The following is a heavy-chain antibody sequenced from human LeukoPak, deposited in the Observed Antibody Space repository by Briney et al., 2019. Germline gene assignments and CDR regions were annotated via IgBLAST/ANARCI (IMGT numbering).Heavy chain of an antibody. D-gene: IGHD3-22*01. CDR2: VDSSGNT. CDR3: ARLKPTYYSDSSGFDY. CDR1: VVSMNGYY. V-gene: IGHV4-4*07. J-gene: IGHJ4*02. Sequence: SETLSLTCSVSVVSMNGYYWSWLRQSAGNRLEWIGHVDSSGNTNYNPSLESRVTVSVHTSKNQFSLKLTSVTAADTAVYYCARLKPTYYSDSSGFDYWGQGTLVTVSS.